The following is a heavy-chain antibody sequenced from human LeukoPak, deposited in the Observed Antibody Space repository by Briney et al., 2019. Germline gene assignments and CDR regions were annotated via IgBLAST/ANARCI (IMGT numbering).Heavy chain of an antibody. Sequence: SVKVSCKASGGTFSSYAISWVRQAPGQGLGWMGGIIPIFGTANYAQKFQGRVTITADESTSTAYMELSSLRSEDTAVYYCAREVRELPTDRYFDYWGQGTLVTVSS. D-gene: IGHD1-26*01. J-gene: IGHJ4*02. V-gene: IGHV1-69*13. CDR1: GGTFSSYA. CDR2: IIPIFGTA. CDR3: AREVRELPTDRYFDY.